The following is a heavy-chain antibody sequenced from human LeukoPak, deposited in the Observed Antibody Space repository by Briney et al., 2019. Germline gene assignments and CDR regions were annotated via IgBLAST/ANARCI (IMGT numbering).Heavy chain of an antibody. J-gene: IGHJ5*02. Sequence: ASVKVSCKASGYTFTSYGISWVRQAPGQGLEWMGWISAYNGNTNYAQKLQGRVTMTTDTSTSTAYMELRSLRSDDTTVYYCASTMTGNWFDPWGQGTLVTVSS. V-gene: IGHV1-18*01. D-gene: IGHD3-22*01. CDR3: ASTMTGNWFDP. CDR2: ISAYNGNT. CDR1: GYTFTSYG.